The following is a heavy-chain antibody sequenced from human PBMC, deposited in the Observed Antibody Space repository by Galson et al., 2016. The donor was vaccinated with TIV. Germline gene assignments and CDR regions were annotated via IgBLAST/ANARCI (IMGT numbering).Heavy chain of an antibody. CDR2: INPIFHTA. J-gene: IGHJ3*02. Sequence: SVKVSCKASGDTFSNYAISWVRQAPGQGPEWMGRINPIFHTATYAQKLQARVTIMADKSTTTIYMELNSLRSEDTAVYYRARETSFYDSTAYYPFDIWGQGTQVTVSS. CDR1: GDTFSNYA. D-gene: IGHD3-22*01. V-gene: IGHV1-69*06. CDR3: ARETSFYDSTAYYPFDI.